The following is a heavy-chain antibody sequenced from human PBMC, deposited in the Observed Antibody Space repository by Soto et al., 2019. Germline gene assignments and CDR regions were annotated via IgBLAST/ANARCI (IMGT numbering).Heavy chain of an antibody. D-gene: IGHD6-13*01. V-gene: IGHV4-59*01. J-gene: IGHJ6*02. CDR3: ARGRSSSWYWRYGMDV. CDR2: IYYSGST. CDR1: GGSISSYY. Sequence: QVQLRESGPGLVKPSETLSLTCTVSGGSISSYYWSWIRQPPGKGLEWIGYIYYSGSTNYNPSLKSRVTISVDTSKNQFSLKLSSVTAADTAVYYCARGRSSSWYWRYGMDVWGQGTTVTVSS.